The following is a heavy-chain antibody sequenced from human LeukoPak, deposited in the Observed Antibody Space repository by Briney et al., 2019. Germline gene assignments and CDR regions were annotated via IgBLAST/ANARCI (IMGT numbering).Heavy chain of an antibody. Sequence: GGSLRLSCATSGFTVSSYWMHWVRKAPGKGLVWVSRVNIDGSSITYADSVKGRFTISRDNAKNTLYLQMNSLRAEDTAVYYCASGVQGTSWIVNWGQGTLVTVSS. J-gene: IGHJ4*02. D-gene: IGHD2-15*01. CDR3: ASGVQGTSWIVN. CDR1: GFTVSSYW. CDR2: VNIDGSSI. V-gene: IGHV3-74*01.